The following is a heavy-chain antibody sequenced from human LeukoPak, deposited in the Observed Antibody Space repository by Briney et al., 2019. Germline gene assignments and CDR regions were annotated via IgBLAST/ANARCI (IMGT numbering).Heavy chain of an antibody. CDR1: GLTFSSYW. CDR3: ARSLVGIPNWFDP. D-gene: IGHD2-15*01. J-gene: IGHJ5*02. Sequence: GGSLRLSCAASGLTFSSYWMSWVRQAPGKGLEWVANIKKDGSEKYYVDSVRGRFTISRDNAKNSLYLQMNSLRAEDTAVYYCARSLVGIPNWFDPWGQGTLVTVSS. CDR2: IKKDGSEK. V-gene: IGHV3-7*04.